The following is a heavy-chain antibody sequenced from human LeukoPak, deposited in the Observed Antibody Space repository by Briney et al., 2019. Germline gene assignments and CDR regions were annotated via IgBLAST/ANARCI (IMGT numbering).Heavy chain of an antibody. D-gene: IGHD4-17*01. CDR3: ARSPSATSSFDY. CDR2: MNPNSGNT. Sequence: ASVKVSCKASGYTFTSYDINWVRQATGQGLEWMGWMNPNSGNTGYAQKFQGRVTMTRYTSISTAYMELSSLRSEDTAVYYCARSPSATSSFDYWGQGTLVTVSS. V-gene: IGHV1-8*01. J-gene: IGHJ4*02. CDR1: GYTFTSYD.